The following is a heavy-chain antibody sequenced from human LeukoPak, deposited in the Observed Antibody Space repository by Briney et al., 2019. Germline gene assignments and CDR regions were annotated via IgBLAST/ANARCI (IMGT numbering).Heavy chain of an antibody. CDR2: IYYSGST. V-gene: IGHV4-39*01. Sequence: SETLSLTCTVSGCSFSSISYYWGWIGQPPGKGLEWIGSIYYSGSTYYNPSLKSLVTISVDTSKNQFSLKLSSVTAADTAVYYCASLAITMVRGVITTNYYYYYGMDVWGQGTTVTVSS. CDR1: GCSFSSISYY. D-gene: IGHD3-10*01. J-gene: IGHJ6*02. CDR3: ASLAITMVRGVITTNYYYYYGMDV.